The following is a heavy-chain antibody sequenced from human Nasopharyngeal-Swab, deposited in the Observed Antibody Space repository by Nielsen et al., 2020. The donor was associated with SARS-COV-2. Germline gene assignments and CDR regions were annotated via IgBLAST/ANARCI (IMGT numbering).Heavy chain of an antibody. CDR3: ARDRVGVAVIGTSLDY. J-gene: IGHJ4*02. Sequence: SETLSLTCTVSGYSISSGYYWGWIRQPPGKGLEWIGSIYHSGSTDYNPSLKSRVTISVDTSKNQISLKLNSVTAADTAVYFCARDRVGVAVIGTSLDYWGQGALVTVSS. D-gene: IGHD6-19*01. V-gene: IGHV4-38-2*02. CDR2: IYHSGST. CDR1: GYSISSGYY.